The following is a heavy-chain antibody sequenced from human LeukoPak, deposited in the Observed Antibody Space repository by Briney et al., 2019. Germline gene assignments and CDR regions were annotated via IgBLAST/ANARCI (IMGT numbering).Heavy chain of an antibody. CDR3: VRGAGPLFDP. J-gene: IGHJ5*02. CDR1: GFTFSYHY. CDR2: ISTSRSTI. Sequence: GVSLRLSCAASGFTFSYHYMSWIRQAPGKGLEWLPYISTSRSTISYADSLKGRFTVSRDNAKNSLYLQMNGLRADDTAVYYCVRGAGPLFDPWGQGTLVTVSS. V-gene: IGHV3-11*01.